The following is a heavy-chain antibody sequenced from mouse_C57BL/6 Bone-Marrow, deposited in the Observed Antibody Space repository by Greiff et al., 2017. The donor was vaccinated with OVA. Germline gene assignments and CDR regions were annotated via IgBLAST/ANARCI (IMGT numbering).Heavy chain of an antibody. J-gene: IGHJ3*01. CDR3: AKGLTVFAY. CDR2: IDPSDSYT. CDR1: GYTFTSYW. D-gene: IGHD4-1*01. V-gene: IGHV1-69*01. Sequence: QVQLKQPGAELVMPGASVKLSCKASGYTFTSYWMHWVKQRPGQGLEWIGEIDPSDSYTNYNQKFKGKSTLTVDKSSSTAYMQLSSLTSEDSAVYYCAKGLTVFAYWGHRTLVTVSA.